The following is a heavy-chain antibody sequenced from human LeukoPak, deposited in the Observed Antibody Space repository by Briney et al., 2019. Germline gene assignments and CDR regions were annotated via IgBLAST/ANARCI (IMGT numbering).Heavy chain of an antibody. CDR1: GFTFSSYE. D-gene: IGHD5-18*01. CDR3: ARDYKDTALDY. Sequence: GGSLRLSCAASGFTFSSYEMNWVRQAPGKGLEWVSYISSSGSTIYYADSVKGRFTISRDNAKNSLYLQMNSLRAEDTAVYYCARDYKDTALDYWGQGTLATVSS. J-gene: IGHJ4*02. CDR2: ISSSGSTI. V-gene: IGHV3-48*03.